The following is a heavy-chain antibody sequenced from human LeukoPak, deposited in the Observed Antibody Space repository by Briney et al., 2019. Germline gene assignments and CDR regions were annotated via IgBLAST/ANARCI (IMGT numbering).Heavy chain of an antibody. CDR2: IKSKTDGGTT. V-gene: IGHV3-15*01. CDR3: TTDRVGPNREVDY. D-gene: IGHD1-26*01. Sequence: GGSLRLSCAASGFTFSNAWMSWVRQAPGKGLEWVGRIKSKTDGGTTDYAAPVKGRFTISRGDSKNTLYLQMNSLKTEDTAVYYCTTDRVGPNREVDYWGQGTLVTVSS. CDR1: GFTFSNAW. J-gene: IGHJ4*02.